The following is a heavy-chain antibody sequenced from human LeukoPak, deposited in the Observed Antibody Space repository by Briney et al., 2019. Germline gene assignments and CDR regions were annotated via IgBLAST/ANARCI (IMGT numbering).Heavy chain of an antibody. CDR2: ISSSGCST. CDR3: LKPCGF. J-gene: IGHJ2*01. CDR1: GFTFSSNV. D-gene: IGHD5-12*01. V-gene: IGHV3-64D*06. Sequence: PGGSLRLSCSASGFTFSSNVMHCVRQAPGKGLEYVSAISSSGCSTFYSGSVKGRFTISRDNSKSTLYLQMSSLRTEDTAVYYCLKPCGFWGRGTLVRVSS.